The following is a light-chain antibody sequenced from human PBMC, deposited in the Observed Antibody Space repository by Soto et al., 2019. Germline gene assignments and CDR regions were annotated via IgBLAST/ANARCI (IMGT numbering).Light chain of an antibody. J-gene: IGLJ1*01. Sequence: QSVLTQPRSVSGSPGQSVTISCTGTSRDVGGYNYVSWYQQHPGKAPKLMIYDVSKRPSGVPDRLYGSKSGNTASPTISGLQAEDEADYYCCSYAGSYTFVFGTGTKVTVL. CDR3: CSYAGSYTFV. V-gene: IGLV2-11*01. CDR1: SRDVGGYNY. CDR2: DVS.